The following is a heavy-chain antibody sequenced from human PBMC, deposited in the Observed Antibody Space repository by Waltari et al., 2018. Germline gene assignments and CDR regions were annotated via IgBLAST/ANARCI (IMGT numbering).Heavy chain of an antibody. V-gene: IGHV3-23*03. D-gene: IGHD6-13*01. J-gene: IGHJ4*02. CDR3: AKDMVGGSSWYWGVFDY. Sequence: EVQLLESGGGLVQPGGSLRLSCAASGFTFSSYAMSWVRQAPGKGLEWVSVIYSGGSSTYYADSVKGRFTISRDNSKNTLYLQMNSRRAEDTAVYYCAKDMVGGSSWYWGVFDYWGQGTLVTVSS. CDR1: GFTFSSYA. CDR2: IYSGGSST.